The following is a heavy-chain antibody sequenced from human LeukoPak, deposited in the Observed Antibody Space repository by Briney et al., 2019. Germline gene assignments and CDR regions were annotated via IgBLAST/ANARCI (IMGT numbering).Heavy chain of an antibody. J-gene: IGHJ3*02. CDR3: ARVRDELLWFGESSPDAFDI. Sequence: GASVKVSCKASGYTFTGYYMHWVRQAPGQGLEWMGWINPNSGGSNYAQKFQGRVTMTRDTSISTAYMELSRLRSDDTAVYYCARVRDELLWFGESSPDAFDIWGQGTLVTVSS. D-gene: IGHD3-10*01. V-gene: IGHV1-2*02. CDR2: INPNSGGS. CDR1: GYTFTGYY.